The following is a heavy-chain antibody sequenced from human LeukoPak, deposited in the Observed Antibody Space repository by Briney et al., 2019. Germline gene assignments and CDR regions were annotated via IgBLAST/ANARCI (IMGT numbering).Heavy chain of an antibody. CDR3: ARHSSAYYYLDY. J-gene: IGHJ4*02. CDR2: IFYTGST. CDR1: GGSISSYH. Sequence: SETLSLTCTVSGGSISSYHWSWIRQPPGKGLEWIGYIFYTGSTSYNPSLKSRVTMSVDTSKNQFSLKLSSVTAADTAVYYCARHSSAYYYLDYWGQGTLVTVSS. V-gene: IGHV4-59*08. D-gene: IGHD6-19*01.